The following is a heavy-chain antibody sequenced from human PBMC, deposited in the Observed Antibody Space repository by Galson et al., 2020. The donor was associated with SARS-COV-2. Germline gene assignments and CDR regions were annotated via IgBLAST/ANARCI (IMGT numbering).Heavy chain of an antibody. Sequence: GGSLRLSCGVSGNTFSTYVMHWVRQAPGKGLEWVAGISNDGGREHYAESVKDRFSISRDNSKNTLYLQLNNLKPEDTAVYYCVRESGSSGKSGFVGPWGQGTLVTVSS. D-gene: IGHD1-26*01. CDR3: VRESGSSGKSGFVGP. CDR1: GNTFSTYV. CDR2: ISNDGGRE. V-gene: IGHV3-30*04. J-gene: IGHJ5*02.